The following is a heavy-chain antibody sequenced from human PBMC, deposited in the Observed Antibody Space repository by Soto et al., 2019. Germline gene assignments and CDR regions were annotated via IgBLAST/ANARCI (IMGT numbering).Heavy chain of an antibody. D-gene: IGHD6-19*01. CDR2: IIPIFGTA. J-gene: IGHJ5*02. V-gene: IGHV1-69*01. CDR1: GGTFSSYA. Sequence: QVQLVQSGAEVKKPGSSVKVSCKASGGTFSSYAISWVRQAPGQGLEWMGGIIPIFGTANYAQKFQGRVKITADESTSTAYMELSSLRSEDTAVYYCARDTSGSSGWYGPWAFDPWGQGTLVTVSS. CDR3: ARDTSGSSGWYGPWAFDP.